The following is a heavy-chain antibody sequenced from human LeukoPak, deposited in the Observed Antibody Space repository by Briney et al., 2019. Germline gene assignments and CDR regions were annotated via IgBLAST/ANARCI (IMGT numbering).Heavy chain of an antibody. CDR3: SSAAATSYYYGMDV. Sequence: SQTLSLTCTVSGGSISSGCYYWSWIRQHPGKGLEWFGYIYYSGSTYYNPSLKSRVTISVDTSKNQFSLKLSSVTAADTAVYYCSSAAATSYYYGMDVWGQGTTVTVSS. CDR2: IYYSGST. CDR1: GGSISSGCYY. V-gene: IGHV4-31*03. J-gene: IGHJ6*02. D-gene: IGHD2-15*01.